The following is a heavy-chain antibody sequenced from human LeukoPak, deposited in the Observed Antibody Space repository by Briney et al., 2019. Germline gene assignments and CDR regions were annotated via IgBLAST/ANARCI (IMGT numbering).Heavy chain of an antibody. V-gene: IGHV3-23*01. Sequence: GALRLPCSASGVTFSSYAMSWVRQAAGEGLEWVSAISGSGASTFYEDSLKGRFTIARDNSRNTLYLQMNSLRAEDAAVYYCARVGTITMVRGGLYNCFDPWGQGTLVTVSS. CDR2: ISGSGAST. CDR1: GVTFSSYA. D-gene: IGHD3-10*01. J-gene: IGHJ5*02. CDR3: ARVGTITMVRGGLYNCFDP.